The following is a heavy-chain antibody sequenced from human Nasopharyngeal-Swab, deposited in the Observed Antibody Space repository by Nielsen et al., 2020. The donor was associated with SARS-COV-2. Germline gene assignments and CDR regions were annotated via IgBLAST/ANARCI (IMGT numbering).Heavy chain of an antibody. J-gene: IGHJ2*01. V-gene: IGHV4-34*01. Sequence: SETLSLTCAVYGGSFSGYYWSWIRQPPGKGLEWIGEIDHSGSTNYNPSLESRVTISVDTSKNQFSLKLRSVTAADTAVYYCARRIYWYFDLWGRGTLVTVSS. CDR3: ARRIYWYFDL. CDR1: GGSFSGYY. CDR2: IDHSGST.